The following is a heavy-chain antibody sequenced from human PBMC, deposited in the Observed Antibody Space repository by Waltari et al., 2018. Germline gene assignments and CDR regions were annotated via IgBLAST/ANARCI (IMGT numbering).Heavy chain of an antibody. V-gene: IGHV5-51*01. D-gene: IGHD2-21*01. Sequence: VQLVQSGAEVKQPGEYLKLSGKGSGYSFNSYWFAWVPPRPWNGLEWMGIIYPGDSDTRYSPSFQGQVTISADKSISTAYLQWSSLEASDTAMYYCARHGLAYCGGDCYSNWFDPWGQGTLVTVSS. CDR3: ARHGLAYCGGDCYSNWFDP. J-gene: IGHJ5*02. CDR1: GYSFNSYW. CDR2: IYPGDSDT.